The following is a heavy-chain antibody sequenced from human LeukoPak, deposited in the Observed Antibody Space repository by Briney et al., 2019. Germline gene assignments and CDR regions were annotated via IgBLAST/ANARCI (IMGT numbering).Heavy chain of an antibody. Sequence: GGSLRLSCAASGVTFSSHAMCWVRQAPGKGLEWVSSIDISGGSTYYADSVQGRFTISRDNSKNTLYLEMNSLRAEDTALYYCANEVRSNDYWGQGTLVTVSS. CDR1: GVTFSSHA. CDR2: IDISGGST. J-gene: IGHJ4*02. V-gene: IGHV3-23*01. D-gene: IGHD3-16*01. CDR3: ANEVRSNDY.